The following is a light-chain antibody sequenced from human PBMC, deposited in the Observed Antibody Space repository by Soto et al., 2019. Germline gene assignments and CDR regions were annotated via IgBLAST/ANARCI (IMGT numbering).Light chain of an antibody. J-gene: IGLJ7*01. CDR3: SSYTFSGSIMV. V-gene: IGLV2-14*03. CDR2: DVS. Sequence: QSALTQPASVYGSPGQSLTISCTGTSSDVGGYNSVSWYPQHPGKAPKLMIYDVSTRHSGVSNRFSGSTSGSKASLIISGLQAEDEADYYCSSYTFSGSIMVVGGG. CDR1: SSDVGGYNS.